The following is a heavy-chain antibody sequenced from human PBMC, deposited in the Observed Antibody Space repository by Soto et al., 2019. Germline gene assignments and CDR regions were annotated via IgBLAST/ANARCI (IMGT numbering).Heavy chain of an antibody. CDR1: GFNFTTFS. D-gene: IGHD6-6*01. CDR2: IVIGSGNT. V-gene: IGHV1-58*01. J-gene: IGHJ4*02. CDR3: AASYTSSSVSDF. Sequence: SVKVSCKASGFNFTTFSVQWVRQARGQRLEWMGWIVIGSGNTNYAQKFQERVAITRDMSTTTAYMEMSSLTSDDTAVYYCAASYTSSSVSDFWGQGTLVTVSS.